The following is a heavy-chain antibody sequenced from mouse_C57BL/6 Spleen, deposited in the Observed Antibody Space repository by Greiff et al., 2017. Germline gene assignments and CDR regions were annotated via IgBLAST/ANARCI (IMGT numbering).Heavy chain of an antibody. CDR1: GYTFTSYW. D-gene: IGHD3-1*01. CDR2: IDPSDSYT. J-gene: IGHJ2*01. Sequence: QVQLKEPGAELVKPGASVKLSCKASGYTFTSYWMQWVKQRPGQGLEWIGEIDPSDSYTNYNQKFKGKATLTVDTSSSTAYMQLSSLTSEDSAVYYCARGLTFDYWGQGTTLTVSS. V-gene: IGHV1-50*01. CDR3: ARGLTFDY.